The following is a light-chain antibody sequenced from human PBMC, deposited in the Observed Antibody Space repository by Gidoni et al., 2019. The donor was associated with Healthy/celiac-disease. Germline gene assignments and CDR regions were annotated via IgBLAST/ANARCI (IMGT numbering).Light chain of an antibody. CDR3: CSYAGSYTVV. Sequence: QSALTHPRSVSGSPRQSVTISCTGTSSDVGGYNYVSWYQQHPGKAPKLMICDVSKRPSGVPDRFSGSKSGNTASLTISGLQAEDEADYYCCSYAGSYTVVFGGGTKLTVL. CDR2: DVS. V-gene: IGLV2-11*01. CDR1: SSDVGGYNY. J-gene: IGLJ2*01.